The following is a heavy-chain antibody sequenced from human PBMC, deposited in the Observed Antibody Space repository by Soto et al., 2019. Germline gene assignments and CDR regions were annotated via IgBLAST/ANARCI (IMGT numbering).Heavy chain of an antibody. Sequence: QVQLVESGGGVVQPGRSLRLSCAASGFTFSSYAMHWVRQAPGKGLEWVAVISYDGSNKYYADSVKGRFTISRDNSKHTLYLQMNSLRAEDTAVYYCARASQHFSLDVWGNGTTVTVSS. D-gene: IGHD3-3*02. CDR1: GFTFSSYA. V-gene: IGHV3-30-3*01. CDR3: ARASQHFSLDV. CDR2: ISYDGSNK. J-gene: IGHJ6*04.